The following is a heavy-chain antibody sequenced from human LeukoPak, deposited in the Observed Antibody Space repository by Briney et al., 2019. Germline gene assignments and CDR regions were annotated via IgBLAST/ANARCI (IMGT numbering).Heavy chain of an antibody. CDR1: GFTLSSYS. CDR2: ISSSSGTI. D-gene: IGHD4-17*01. V-gene: IGHV3-48*01. Sequence: GGSLRLSCAVSGFTLSSYSMNWVRQAPGKGLEWVSYISSSSGTIYYADSVKGRFTVSRDNAKNSLYLQMNSLRAEDTAVYYCARDKRSVNWFDPWGHGTLVTVSS. J-gene: IGHJ5*02. CDR3: ARDKRSVNWFDP.